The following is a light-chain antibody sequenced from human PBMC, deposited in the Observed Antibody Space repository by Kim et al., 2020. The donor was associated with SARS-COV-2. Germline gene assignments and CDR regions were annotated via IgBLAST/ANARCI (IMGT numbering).Light chain of an antibody. CDR1: TSDVGNYNF. CDR3: CSYASGSTLV. J-gene: IGLJ2*01. V-gene: IGLV2-14*03. Sequence: GPSITISCTGTTSDVGNYNFFSWYQHHPGEAPQVLIYAVTKRPSGVSNRFFGSKSGNTASLTISGLQTEDEADYYCCSYASGSTLVFGGGTQLTVL. CDR2: AVT.